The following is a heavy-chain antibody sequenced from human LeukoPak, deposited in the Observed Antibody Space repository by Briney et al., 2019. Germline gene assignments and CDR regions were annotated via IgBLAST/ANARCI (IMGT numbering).Heavy chain of an antibody. CDR3: ARDETADGMDV. V-gene: IGHV3-48*03. Sequence: GSLGLFCAASCFTFSSYEINWVRQAPGQGREWVAYISSSGSTIYYSDPVKGRFTNSRDNANNPLYLQMNSLRAEDSAVYYCARDETADGMDVWGQGTPVTVSS. CDR1: CFTFSSYE. J-gene: IGHJ6*02. CDR2: ISSSGSTI.